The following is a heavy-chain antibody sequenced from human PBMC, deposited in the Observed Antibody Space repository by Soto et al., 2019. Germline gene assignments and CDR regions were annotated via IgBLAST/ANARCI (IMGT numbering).Heavy chain of an antibody. CDR1: GGSISTGGYY. D-gene: IGHD3-3*01. CDR2: IDGSGYT. V-gene: IGHV4-31*03. Sequence: TLSLTCTVSGGSISTGGYYWSWIRQYPGKGLEWLGYIDGSGYTFYNPSLQSRLTLSMDTSKNQFSLKLSSATAADTAVYFCARKQAGFFYGIDYWGQGTLVTV. J-gene: IGHJ4*02. CDR3: ARKQAGFFYGIDY.